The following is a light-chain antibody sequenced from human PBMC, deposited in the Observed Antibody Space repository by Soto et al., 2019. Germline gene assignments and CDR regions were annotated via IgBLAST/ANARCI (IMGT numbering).Light chain of an antibody. CDR2: DAS. V-gene: IGKV1-5*01. J-gene: IGKJ1*01. CDR3: QQYNTYSRT. Sequence: DIQMTQSPSTLSASVGDRVTITCRASQSITGWLAWYQQKPGEAPKLLIYDASSLERGVPSRFSGSGSETEFTLTISSLQPDDFATYYCQQYNTYSRTFGQGTKVDIK. CDR1: QSITGW.